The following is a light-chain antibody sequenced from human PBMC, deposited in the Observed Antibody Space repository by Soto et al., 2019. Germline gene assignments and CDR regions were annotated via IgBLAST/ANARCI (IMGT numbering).Light chain of an antibody. J-gene: IGKJ1*01. V-gene: IGKV1-27*01. CDR2: AAS. CDR3: QKYDTAPQT. Sequence: DIEMTQSPSSLSASVGDRVTITCRASQGIIDYLAWYQQKPGKPPTLLIYAASTLHSGVPSRFRGSGAGTDSTLTISSLQPEDVASYYCQKYDTAPQTFGPGTRVEIK. CDR1: QGIIDY.